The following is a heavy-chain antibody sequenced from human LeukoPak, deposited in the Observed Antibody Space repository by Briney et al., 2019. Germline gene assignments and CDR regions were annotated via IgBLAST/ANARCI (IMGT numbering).Heavy chain of an antibody. J-gene: IGHJ4*02. CDR2: ISGSGGST. V-gene: IGHV3-23*01. CDR1: GFTFSSYA. D-gene: IGHD3-22*01. Sequence: GGSLRLSSAASGFTFSSYAMSWVRQAPGKGLEWVSAISGSGGSTYYADSVEGRFTISRDNSKNTLYLQMNSLRAEDTAVYYCAKSMYYYDSSGYYFFGSYDYWGQGTLVTVSS. CDR3: AKSMYYYDSSGYYFFGSYDY.